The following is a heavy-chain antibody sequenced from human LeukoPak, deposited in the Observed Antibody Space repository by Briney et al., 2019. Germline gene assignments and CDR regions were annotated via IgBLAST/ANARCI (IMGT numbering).Heavy chain of an antibody. CDR1: GFTFSSYG. J-gene: IGHJ5*02. CDR2: IWYDGSNK. D-gene: IGHD6-19*01. Sequence: PGRSLRLSCAASGFTFSSYGMHWVRQAPGKGLEWVADIWYDGSNKYYADSVKGRFTISRDNSKNTLYLQMNSLRAEDKAVYYCAKSSSGWGRGGTWFDPWGQGTLVTVSS. CDR3: AKSSSGWGRGGTWFDP. V-gene: IGHV3-33*06.